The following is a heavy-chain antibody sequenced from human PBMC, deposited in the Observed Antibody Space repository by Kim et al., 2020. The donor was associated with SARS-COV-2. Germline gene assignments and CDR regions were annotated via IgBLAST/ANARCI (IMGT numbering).Heavy chain of an antibody. J-gene: IGHJ4*02. V-gene: IGHV4-39*01. D-gene: IGHD3-22*01. CDR3: ASSYYYDSSGLDY. Sequence: PSLKSRFTISVDTSKNQFSLKLSSVTAADTAVYYCASSYYYDSSGLDYWGQGTLVTVSS.